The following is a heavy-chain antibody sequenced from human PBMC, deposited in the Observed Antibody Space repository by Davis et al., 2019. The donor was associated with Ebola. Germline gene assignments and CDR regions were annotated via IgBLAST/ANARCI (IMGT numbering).Heavy chain of an antibody. CDR2: INHSGST. V-gene: IGHV4-34*01. CDR3: ARHEPYYYYYGMDV. CDR1: GGSFSGYY. Sequence: SETLSLTCAVYGGSFSGYYWSWIRQPPGRGLEWIGEINHSGSTNYNPSLKSRVTISVDTSKNQFFLKVTSVTAADTAVYYCARHEPYYYYYGMDVWGQGTTVTVSS. J-gene: IGHJ6*02.